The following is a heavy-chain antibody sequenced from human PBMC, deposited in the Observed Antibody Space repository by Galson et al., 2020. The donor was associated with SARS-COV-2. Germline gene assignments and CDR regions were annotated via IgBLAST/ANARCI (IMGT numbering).Heavy chain of an antibody. D-gene: IGHD2-15*01. J-gene: IGHJ5*02. CDR1: GGSISSSHW. V-gene: IGHV4-4*02. CDR3: ARDLVVVVVATLSRWFDP. CDR2: IYHSGST. Sequence: SETLSLTCAVSGGSISSSHWWSWVRQPPGKGLEWIGEIYHSGSTNYNPSLKSRVTISVGKSKNQFSLKLSSVTAADTAVYYCARDLVVVVVATLSRWFDPWGQGTLVTVSS.